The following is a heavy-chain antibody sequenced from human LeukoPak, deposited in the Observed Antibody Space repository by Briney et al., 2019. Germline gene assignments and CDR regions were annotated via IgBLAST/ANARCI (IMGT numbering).Heavy chain of an antibody. J-gene: IGHJ5*02. CDR1: GGSFSGYY. V-gene: IGHV4-34*01. D-gene: IGHD6-19*01. Sequence: SETLSLTCAVYGGSFSGYYWSWIRQPPGKGLEWIGEINHSGGTNYNPSLKSRVTISVDTSKNQISLKLSSVTAADTAVYYCARGTFAGYSSGGRFDPWGQGTLVTVSS. CDR3: ARGTFAGYSSGGRFDP. CDR2: INHSGGT.